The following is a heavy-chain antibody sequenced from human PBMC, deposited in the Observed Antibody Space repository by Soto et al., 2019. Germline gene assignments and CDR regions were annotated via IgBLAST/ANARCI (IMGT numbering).Heavy chain of an antibody. J-gene: IGHJ6*02. D-gene: IGHD3-3*01. Sequence: QVQLVESGGGVVQPGRSLRLSCAASGFTFSSYAMHWVRQAPGKGLEWVAVISYDGSNKYYADSVKGRFTISRDNSKNTRYLQMNSLRAEDTAVYYCARDKDFWSGREAGGMDVWGQGTTVTVSS. CDR1: GFTFSSYA. CDR3: ARDKDFWSGREAGGMDV. V-gene: IGHV3-30-3*01. CDR2: ISYDGSNK.